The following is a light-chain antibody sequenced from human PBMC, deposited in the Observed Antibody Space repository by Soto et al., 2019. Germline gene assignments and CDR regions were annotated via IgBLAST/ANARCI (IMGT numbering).Light chain of an antibody. V-gene: IGKV3-15*01. CDR1: QSVSSD. CDR2: SAS. J-gene: IGKJ4*01. CDR3: QQYSRWPLT. Sequence: EIVMTQSPATLSVSPGERATLSCRASQSVSSDLAWFQQKPGQAPRLLIFSASTRATGIPARFSGSGSGTEFTLTISGLQSEDFAVYYCQQYSRWPLTFGGGTRVEIK.